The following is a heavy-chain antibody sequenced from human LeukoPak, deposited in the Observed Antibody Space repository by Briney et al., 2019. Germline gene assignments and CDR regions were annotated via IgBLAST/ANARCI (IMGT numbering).Heavy chain of an antibody. Sequence: GGFLRLSCTASGFIFSTPWMTWVRQAPGKVLEWVANINLDGSEKYYVDSVKGRFTISRDNAKNSLYLQMNSLRAEDTAVYYCARGITSGPRRYDVRNFDYWGQGTPVTVS. CDR3: ARGITSGPRRYDVRNFDY. V-gene: IGHV3-7*01. J-gene: IGHJ4*02. D-gene: IGHD5-12*01. CDR1: GFIFSTPW. CDR2: INLDGSEK.